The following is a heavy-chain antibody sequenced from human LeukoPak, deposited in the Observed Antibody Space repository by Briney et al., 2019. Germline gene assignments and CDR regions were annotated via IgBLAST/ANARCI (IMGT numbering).Heavy chain of an antibody. D-gene: IGHD3-16*02. CDR3: ARPLSTTLRDYFDP. CDR1: GFTFSSYW. CDR2: INDDGSGT. J-gene: IGHJ5*02. V-gene: IGHV3-74*01. Sequence: GGSLRLSCAASGFTFSSYWMHWVRQAPGKGLVWVSRINDDGSGTNYADSVKGRFTISRDNAKNTLYLQMNSLRAEDTAVYYCARPLSTTLRDYFDPWGQGTLVTVSS.